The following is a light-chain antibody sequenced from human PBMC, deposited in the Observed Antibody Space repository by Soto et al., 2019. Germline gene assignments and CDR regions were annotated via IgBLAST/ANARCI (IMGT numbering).Light chain of an antibody. CDR1: QNIGRN. V-gene: IGKV1-39*01. CDR2: TSY. CDR3: QQSYSTPPT. Sequence: DIQMTQSPSSLSASVGDSFTLTCRASQNIGRNLNWYQQKPGKAAKLLIYTSYNLQSGVTSRFSGSGSGTDFIITIRSLQPEDFASYYCQQSYSTPPTFGQGTKVEIK. J-gene: IGKJ1*01.